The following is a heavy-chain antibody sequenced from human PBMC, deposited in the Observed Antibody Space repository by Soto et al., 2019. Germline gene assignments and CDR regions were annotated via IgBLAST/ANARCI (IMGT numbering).Heavy chain of an antibody. Sequence: ASVKVSCKASGYTFTSYYMHWVRQAPGQGLEWMGIINPSGGSTSYAQKFQGRVTMTRDTSTSTVYMELSSLRSEDTAVYYCARGSYSSGWYEPWFDPWGQGTLVTVSS. V-gene: IGHV1-46*03. CDR3: ARGSYSSGWYEPWFDP. CDR2: INPSGGST. CDR1: GYTFTSYY. J-gene: IGHJ5*02. D-gene: IGHD6-19*01.